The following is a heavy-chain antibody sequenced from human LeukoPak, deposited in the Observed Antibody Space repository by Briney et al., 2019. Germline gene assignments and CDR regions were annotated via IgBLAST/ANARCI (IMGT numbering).Heavy chain of an antibody. CDR2: IKPDGSEK. D-gene: IGHD2-8*02. CDR3: ASYLYWWSGLGC. V-gene: IGHV3-7*01. J-gene: IGHJ4*02. CDR1: GFTFSDYW. Sequence: PGGSLRLSCAASGFTFSDYWMTWVRQAPGKGLEWVANIKPDGSEKYYVDSVKGRFTISRDNAKNSLYLQMNSLRVEDTAVYYCASYLYWWSGLGCWGQGTLVTASS.